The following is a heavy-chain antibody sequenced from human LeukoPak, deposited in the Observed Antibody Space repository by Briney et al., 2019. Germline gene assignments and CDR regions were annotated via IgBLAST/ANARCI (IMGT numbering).Heavy chain of an antibody. CDR3: ATPLDYYDSSGYHQGGD. CDR2: IKQDGSKK. D-gene: IGHD3-22*01. Sequence: GGSLRLSCAASGFTFSSYWMGWVRQAPGKGLEWVANIKQDGSKKNYVDSVKGRFTISRDNAKNSLYLQMNSLRAEDTAVYYCATPLDYYDSSGYHQGGDWGQGTLVTVSS. J-gene: IGHJ4*02. V-gene: IGHV3-7*03. CDR1: GFTFSSYW.